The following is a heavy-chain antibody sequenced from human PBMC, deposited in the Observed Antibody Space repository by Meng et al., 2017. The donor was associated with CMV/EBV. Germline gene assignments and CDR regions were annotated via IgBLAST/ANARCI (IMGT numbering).Heavy chain of an antibody. J-gene: IGHJ4*02. CDR2: ISWSSGSI. CDR1: GFTFDDYA. CDR3: AKDMIPTDYLDY. V-gene: IGHV3-9*01. Sequence: SLKISCAASGFTFDDYAMHWVRQAPGKGLEWVSGISWSSGSIGYADSVKGRFTISRDNAKNSLYLQMNSLRAEDTALYYCAKDMIPTDYLDYWGQGTLVTVSS. D-gene: IGHD1-26*01.